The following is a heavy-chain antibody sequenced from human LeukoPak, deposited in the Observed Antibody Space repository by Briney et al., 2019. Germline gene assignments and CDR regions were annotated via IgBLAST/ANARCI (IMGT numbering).Heavy chain of an antibody. CDR2: ISSSSSYI. Sequence: GGSLRLSCAASGFTFSSYSMNWVRQAPGKGLEWVSSISSSSSYIYYADSVKGRFTISRDNAKNSLYLQMNSLGAEDTAVYYCARAQGSSGFDYWGQGTLVTVSS. D-gene: IGHD3-22*01. J-gene: IGHJ4*02. V-gene: IGHV3-21*01. CDR1: GFTFSSYS. CDR3: ARAQGSSGFDY.